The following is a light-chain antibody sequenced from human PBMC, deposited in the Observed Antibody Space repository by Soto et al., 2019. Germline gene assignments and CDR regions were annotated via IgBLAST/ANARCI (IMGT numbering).Light chain of an antibody. J-gene: IGLJ1*01. CDR3: QSYDSSLSGL. V-gene: IGLV1-40*01. CDR2: GNS. Sequence: QSVLTQPPSVSGAPGQRVTISCTGSSSNIGAGYDVYWYQQLPGTAPKLLIYGNSNRPSGVPDRFSGSKSGTSASLAITGLQAEDEADYYCQSYDSSLSGLFGTGTQLTVL. CDR1: SSNIGAGYD.